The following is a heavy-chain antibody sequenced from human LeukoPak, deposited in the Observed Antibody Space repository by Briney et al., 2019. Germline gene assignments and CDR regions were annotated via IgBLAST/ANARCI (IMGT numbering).Heavy chain of an antibody. CDR1: GGSISSSSYY. V-gene: IGHV4-39*07. D-gene: IGHD1-14*01. CDR3: ARPGDYPEAFDI. Sequence: KPSETLSLTCTVSGGSISSSSYYWGWIRQPPGKGLEWIGSIYYSGSTYYNPSLKSRVTISVDTSKNQFSLKLSSVTAADTAVYYCARPGDYPEAFDIWGQGTMVTVSS. CDR2: IYYSGST. J-gene: IGHJ3*02.